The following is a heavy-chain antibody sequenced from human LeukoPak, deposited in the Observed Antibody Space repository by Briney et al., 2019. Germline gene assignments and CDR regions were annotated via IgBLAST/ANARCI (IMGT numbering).Heavy chain of an antibody. J-gene: IGHJ4*02. CDR2: ISSSSSYI. CDR1: GFTFSSYS. Sequence: GGSLRLSCAASGFTFSSYSMNWVRQAPGKRLEWVSSISSSSSYIYYADSVKGRFTISRDNAKNSLYLQMNSLRAEDTAVYYCARDAVVYYFDYWGQGTLVTVSS. D-gene: IGHD4-23*01. V-gene: IGHV3-21*01. CDR3: ARDAVVYYFDY.